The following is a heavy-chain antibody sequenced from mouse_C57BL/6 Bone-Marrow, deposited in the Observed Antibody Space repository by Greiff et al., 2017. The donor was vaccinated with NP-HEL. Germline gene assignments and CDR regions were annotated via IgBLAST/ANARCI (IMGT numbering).Heavy chain of an antibody. CDR3: ARALRGYYFDY. Sequence: QVQLQQSRPELVKPGASVKISCKASGYAFSSSWMNWVKQRPGKGLEWIGRIYPGDGDTNYNGKFKGKATLTADKSSSTAYMQLSSLTSEDSAVYFCARALRGYYFDYWGQGTTLTVSS. CDR1: GYAFSSSW. V-gene: IGHV1-82*01. CDR2: IYPGDGDT. J-gene: IGHJ2*01.